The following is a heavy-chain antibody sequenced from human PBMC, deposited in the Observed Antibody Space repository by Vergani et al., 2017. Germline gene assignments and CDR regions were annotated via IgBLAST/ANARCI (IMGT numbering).Heavy chain of an antibody. V-gene: IGHV1-2*02. J-gene: IGHJ6*03. CDR3: ARFASSWYEYYYYMDV. Sequence: QVQLVQSGAEVKKPGASVKVSCKASGYTFTGYYMHWVRQAPGQGLEWMGWINPNRGGTNYAQKFQGRVTMTRDTSISTAYMELSRLRSDVTAVYYCARFASSWYEYYYYMDVWGKGTTVTVSS. CDR1: GYTFTGYY. CDR2: INPNRGGT. D-gene: IGHD6-13*01.